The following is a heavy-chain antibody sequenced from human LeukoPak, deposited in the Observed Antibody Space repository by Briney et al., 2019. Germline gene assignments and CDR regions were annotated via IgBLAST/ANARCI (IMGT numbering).Heavy chain of an antibody. J-gene: IGHJ3*02. V-gene: IGHV3-53*01. CDR1: GFTVSSNY. CDR2: IYSGGST. Sequence: GGSLRLSCAASGFTVSSNYMSWVHQAPGKGLEWVSVIYSGGSTYYADSVKGRFTISRDNSKNTLYLQMNSLRAEDTAVYYCAKTLVDYYDSSGYYPAGAFDIWGQGTMVTVSS. D-gene: IGHD3-22*01. CDR3: AKTLVDYYDSSGYYPAGAFDI.